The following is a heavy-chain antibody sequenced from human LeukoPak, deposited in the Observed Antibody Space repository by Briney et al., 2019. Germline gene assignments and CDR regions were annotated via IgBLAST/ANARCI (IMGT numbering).Heavy chain of an antibody. V-gene: IGHV4-61*02. CDR1: GGSISSGSYY. D-gene: IGHD1-1*01. J-gene: IGHJ5*02. CDR2: IYTSGST. CDR3: ARPVPSRLGWFDR. Sequence: SQTLSLTCTVSGGSISSGSYYWSWIRQPAGKGLEWIGRIYTSGSTNYNPSLKSRVTISVDTSKNQFSLKLSSVTAADTAVYYCARPVPSRLGWFDRWGQGTLVIVSS.